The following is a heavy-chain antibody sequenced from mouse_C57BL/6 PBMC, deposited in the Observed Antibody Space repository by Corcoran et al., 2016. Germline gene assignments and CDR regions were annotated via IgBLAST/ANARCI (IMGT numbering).Heavy chain of an antibody. CDR3: ASPNYYGSSPLAMDY. CDR2: IYPRDGST. Sequence: QVQLQQYGPELVKPGASVKLSCKASGYTFTSYDINWVKQRPGQGLEWIGWIYPRDGSTKYNEKFKGKATLTVDTSSSTAYMELHSLTSEDSAVYFCASPNYYGSSPLAMDYWGQGTSVTVSS. D-gene: IGHD1-1*01. J-gene: IGHJ4*01. V-gene: IGHV1-85*01. CDR1: GYTFTSYD.